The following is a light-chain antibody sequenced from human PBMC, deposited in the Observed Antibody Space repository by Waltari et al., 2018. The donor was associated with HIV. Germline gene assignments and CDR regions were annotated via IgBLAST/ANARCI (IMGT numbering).Light chain of an antibody. CDR2: EVD. CDR3: SSYTSKNFLT. CDR1: PSDIDPFTY. V-gene: IGLV2-14*01. Sequence: QSALTQPASVSVSPGQSITIPCTGPPSDIDPFTYISWYQQHARDAPKLIFFEVDYRPAGVSDRFSASKSGNSASLTISDLQAEDEADYFCSSYTSKNFLTFGGGTKLTVL. J-gene: IGLJ2*01.